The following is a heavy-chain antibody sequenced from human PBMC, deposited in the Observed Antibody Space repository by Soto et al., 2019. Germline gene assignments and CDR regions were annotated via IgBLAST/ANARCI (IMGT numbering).Heavy chain of an antibody. D-gene: IGHD5-12*01. CDR3: ARVIGGYDYYYYYGMDV. CDR1: GGSIGSYY. V-gene: IGHV4-59*08. Sequence: PSETLSLTCSGSGGSIGSYYWRLLRQPPGKGLEWIGCLYYSGSTNYNPSLKSRVTISLDTSKNQFSLKLSSVTAADTAVYYCARVIGGYDYYYYYGMDVWGQGPTVT. J-gene: IGHJ6*02. CDR2: LYYSGST.